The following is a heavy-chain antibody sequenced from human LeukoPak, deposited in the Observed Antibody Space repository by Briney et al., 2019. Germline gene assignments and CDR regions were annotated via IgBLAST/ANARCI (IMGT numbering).Heavy chain of an antibody. CDR1: GYIFTSYA. D-gene: IGHD6-13*01. V-gene: IGHV1-3*01. CDR3: ARDIDRVFNWFDP. CDR2: INAGNGNT. Sequence: ASVKVSCKASGYIFTSYAMHWVRQAPGQRLEWMGWINAGNGNTKYSQKFQGRVTITRDTSASTVYMEPSSLRSEDTAVYYCARDIDRVFNWFDPWGQGTLVTVSS. J-gene: IGHJ5*02.